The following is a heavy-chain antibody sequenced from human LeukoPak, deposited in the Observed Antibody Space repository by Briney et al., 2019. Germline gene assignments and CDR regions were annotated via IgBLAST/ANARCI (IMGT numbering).Heavy chain of an antibody. CDR3: ARVYRNGMDV. D-gene: IGHD5-12*01. Sequence: SETLSLTCAVSGGSISSGGYSWSWIRQPPGKGLEWIGYIYHSGSTNYNPSLKSRVTISVDTSKNQFSLKLSSVTAADAAVYYCARVYRNGMDVWGQGTTVTVSS. CDR1: GGSISSGGYS. V-gene: IGHV4-30-2*01. J-gene: IGHJ6*02. CDR2: IYHSGST.